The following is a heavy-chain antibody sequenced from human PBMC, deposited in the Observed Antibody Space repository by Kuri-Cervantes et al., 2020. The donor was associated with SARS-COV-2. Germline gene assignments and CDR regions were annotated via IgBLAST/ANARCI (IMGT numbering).Heavy chain of an antibody. Sequence: GGSLLSCAASGFTFSSYSMNWVRQAPGKGLEWVSTIDSGGNTNYADSVKGRFTVSRDNSKNTLHLRMNGLRAEDTAMYYCARVLSWFPDYWGQGTLVTVSS. CDR1: GFTFSSYS. V-gene: IGHV3-53*01. CDR3: ARVLSWFPDY. CDR2: IDSGGNT. J-gene: IGHJ4*02. D-gene: IGHD3-10*01.